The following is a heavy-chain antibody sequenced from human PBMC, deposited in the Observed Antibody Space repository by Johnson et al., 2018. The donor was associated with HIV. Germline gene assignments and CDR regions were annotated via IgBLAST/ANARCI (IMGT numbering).Heavy chain of an antibody. D-gene: IGHD2-15*01. V-gene: IGHV3-23*04. CDR1: GFTFTNYA. CDR3: AREVGAAEGAGAFDI. Sequence: VQLVESGGGLVQPGGSLRVSCAASGFTFTNYAMTWVRQAPGKGLEWVSGISGSGDNTHYAESVKGRFTISRDNSKNTLYLQRNSLRAEDTAVYYCAREVGAAEGAGAFDIWGQGTMVTVSS. J-gene: IGHJ3*02. CDR2: ISGSGDNT.